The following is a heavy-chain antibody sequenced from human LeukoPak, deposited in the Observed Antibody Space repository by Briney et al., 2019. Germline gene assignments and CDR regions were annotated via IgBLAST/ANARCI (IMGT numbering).Heavy chain of an antibody. V-gene: IGHV1-69*13. CDR3: ARVPPYSGSYYGVPRRFDP. J-gene: IGHJ5*02. CDR1: GGTFSSYA. CDR2: IIPMFGTA. D-gene: IGHD1-26*01. Sequence: GASVKVSCKASGGTFSSYAISWVRQAPGRGLEWMGGIIPMFGTAKYAQKFQGRVTITADESTSTAYMELSSLRSEDTAVYYCARVPPYSGSYYGVPRRFDPWGQGTLVTVSS.